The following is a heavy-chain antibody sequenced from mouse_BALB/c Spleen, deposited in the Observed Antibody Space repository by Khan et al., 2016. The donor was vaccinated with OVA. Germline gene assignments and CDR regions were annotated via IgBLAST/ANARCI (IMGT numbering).Heavy chain of an antibody. J-gene: IGHJ2*01. CDR2: ISYSGRT. Sequence: EVELVESGPGLVKPSQSLSLTCTVTGYSITSDYAWNWIRQFPGNKLEWMGYISYSGRTSYNASLKSRISITRDTSKNQFFLQLNSVTTEDTATYYCASSVTITTVVATDFDYWGQGTTLTVSS. CDR3: ASSVTITTVVATDFDY. V-gene: IGHV3-2*02. D-gene: IGHD1-1*01. CDR1: GYSITSDYA.